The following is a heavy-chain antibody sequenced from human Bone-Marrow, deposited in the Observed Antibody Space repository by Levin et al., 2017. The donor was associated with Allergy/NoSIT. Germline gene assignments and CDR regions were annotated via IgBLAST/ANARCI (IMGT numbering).Heavy chain of an antibody. CDR1: GFKFSDYG. CDR3: ARDAWGIES. CDR2: IWFDGSRQ. V-gene: IGHV3-33*01. D-gene: IGHD6-13*01. J-gene: IGHJ4*02. Sequence: PGGSLRLSCAASGFKFSDYGMHWVRRAPGKGLQWVSIIWFDGSRQYYADSVKGRFTISRDNSENTVYLQMNNLRVEDTAVYYCARDAWGIESWGQGILVIVSS.